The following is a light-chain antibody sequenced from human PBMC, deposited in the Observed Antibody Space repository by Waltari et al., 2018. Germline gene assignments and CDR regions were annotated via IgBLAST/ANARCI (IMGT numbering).Light chain of an antibody. Sequence: IQITQSPSSLSASIGDRVTITCPASKDIRKNLSWFQERPGKAPKLLIYDASNLEAGVPSRFSGTGSGTDFSLTISSLQPEDSATYYCQHYNNLPYTFSRGTKLQIK. CDR2: DAS. J-gene: IGKJ2*01. CDR3: QHYNNLPYT. CDR1: KDIRKN. V-gene: IGKV1-33*01.